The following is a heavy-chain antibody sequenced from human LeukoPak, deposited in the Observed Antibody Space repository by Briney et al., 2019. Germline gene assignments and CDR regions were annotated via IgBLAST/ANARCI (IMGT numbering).Heavy chain of an antibody. D-gene: IGHD7-27*01. V-gene: IGHV3-23*01. J-gene: IGHJ4*02. Sequence: GGSLRLSCAASGFTFSTYTMYWVRHPPGKRLEWVSIIGGSGGGIHYADSVKGRFTISRDNSKNALYLQTNSLRVEDTAVYYCAIDPNWGTHSWGQGVLVTVSS. CDR1: GFTFSTYT. CDR2: IGGSGGGI. CDR3: AIDPNWGTHS.